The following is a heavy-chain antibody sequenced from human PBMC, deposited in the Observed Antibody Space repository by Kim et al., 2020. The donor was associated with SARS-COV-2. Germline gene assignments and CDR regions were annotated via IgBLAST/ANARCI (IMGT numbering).Heavy chain of an antibody. CDR1: GGTFSSYA. Sequence: SVKVSCKASGGTFSSYAISWVRQAPGQGLEWMGGIIPIFGTANYAQKFQGRVTITADESSTAYMELSSLRSEDTAVYYCASSYGVGAFDIWGQGTMVTVSS. CDR2: IIPIFGTA. CDR3: ASSYGVGAFDI. V-gene: IGHV1-69*13. D-gene: IGHD4-17*01. J-gene: IGHJ3*02.